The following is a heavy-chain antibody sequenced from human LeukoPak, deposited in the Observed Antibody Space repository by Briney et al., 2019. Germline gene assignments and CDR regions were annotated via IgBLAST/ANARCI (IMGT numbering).Heavy chain of an antibody. CDR3: ARGNAVNYYDSSGYSSAGYY. V-gene: IGHV1-2*02. D-gene: IGHD3-22*01. CDR1: GYTFTGYY. J-gene: IGHJ4*02. Sequence: GASVKVSCKASGYTFTGYYMHWVRLAPGQGLEWMGWINPNSGGTNYAQKFQGRVTMTRDTSISTAYMELSRLRSDDTAVYYCARGNAVNYYDSSGYSSAGYYWGQGTLVTVSS. CDR2: INPNSGGT.